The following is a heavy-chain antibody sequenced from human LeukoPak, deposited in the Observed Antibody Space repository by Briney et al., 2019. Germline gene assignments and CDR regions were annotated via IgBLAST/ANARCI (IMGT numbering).Heavy chain of an antibody. CDR3: ARTPLWFGELLHYFDY. Sequence: GGSLRLSCAASGFTFSSSGMHWVRQAPGQGLEWMGWINTNTGNPTYAQGFTGRFVFSLDTSVSTAYLQISSLRAEDTAVYYCARTPLWFGELLHYFDYWGQGTLVTVSS. J-gene: IGHJ4*02. D-gene: IGHD3-10*01. CDR1: GFTFSSSG. V-gene: IGHV7-4-1*02. CDR2: INTNTGNP.